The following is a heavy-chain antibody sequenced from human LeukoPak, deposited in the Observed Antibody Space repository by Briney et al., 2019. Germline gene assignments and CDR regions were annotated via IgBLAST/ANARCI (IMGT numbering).Heavy chain of an antibody. CDR2: ISGSGGST. CDR3: AKGADYYGSGSYYLGDY. CDR1: GFTFSSYA. D-gene: IGHD3-10*01. Sequence: PGGSLRLSCAASGFTFSSYAMSWVRQAPGKGLEWVSAISGSGGSTYYADSVKGRFTISRVNSKNTLYLQLNSLRAEDTAIYYCAKGADYYGSGSYYLGDYWGQGTLVTVSS. V-gene: IGHV3-23*01. J-gene: IGHJ4*02.